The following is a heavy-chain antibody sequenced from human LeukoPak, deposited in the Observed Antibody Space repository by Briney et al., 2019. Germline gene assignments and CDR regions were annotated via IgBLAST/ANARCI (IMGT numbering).Heavy chain of an antibody. CDR3: ARAVRFAYDSSGYSFDY. V-gene: IGHV3-11*04. CDR1: GITFSNYY. D-gene: IGHD3-22*01. J-gene: IGHJ4*02. CDR2: ISSSGSNK. Sequence: PGGSLRLSCAASGITFSNYYMTWIRQAPGKGLEWVSYISSSGSNKYYADSVKGRFTISRDNFKNTLYLQMNSLRAEDTAVYYCARAVRFAYDSSGYSFDYWGQGTLVTVSS.